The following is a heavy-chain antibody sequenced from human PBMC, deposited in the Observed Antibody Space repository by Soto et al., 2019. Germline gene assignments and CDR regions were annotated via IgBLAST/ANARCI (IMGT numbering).Heavy chain of an antibody. J-gene: IGHJ4*02. V-gene: IGHV4-34*01. CDR1: GGSFSGYY. CDR3: ARARITMVRGVIISRLYYFDY. CDR2: INHSGST. D-gene: IGHD3-10*01. Sequence: PSETLSLTCAVYGGSFSGYYWSWIRQPPGKGLEWIGEINHSGSTNYNPSLKSRVTISVDTSKNQFSLKLSSVTAADTAVYYCARARITMVRGVIISRLYYFDYWGQGTLVTVSS.